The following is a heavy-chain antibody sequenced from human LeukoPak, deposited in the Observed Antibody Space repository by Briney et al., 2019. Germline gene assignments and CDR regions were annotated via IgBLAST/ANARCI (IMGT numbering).Heavy chain of an antibody. CDR1: GYTLTELS. V-gene: IGHV1-24*01. CDR2: FDPEDGET. Sequence: ASVKVSCKVSGYTLTELSMHWVRQAPGKGLEWMGGFDPEDGETIYAQKFQGRVTMTEDTSTDTAYMELRSLRSDDTAVYYCARSGSDTLYYYYMDVWGKGTTVTVSS. J-gene: IGHJ6*03. D-gene: IGHD3-3*01. CDR3: ARSGSDTLYYYYMDV.